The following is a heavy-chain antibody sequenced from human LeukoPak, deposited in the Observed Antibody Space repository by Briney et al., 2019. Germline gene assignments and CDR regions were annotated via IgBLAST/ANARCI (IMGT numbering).Heavy chain of an antibody. CDR3: IGGLWFGELSH. J-gene: IGHJ4*02. V-gene: IGHV3-15*01. Sequence: PGGSLRLSCAASGFTFSTAWMSWVRQAPGKGLEWVGRIKSKTVGETTDYAAPVKGRFTNSRDDSKNTLYLQMNSLKTEDTAVYYCIGGLWFGELSHWGQGNLVTVSS. CDR1: GFTFSTAW. D-gene: IGHD3-10*01. CDR2: IKSKTVGETT.